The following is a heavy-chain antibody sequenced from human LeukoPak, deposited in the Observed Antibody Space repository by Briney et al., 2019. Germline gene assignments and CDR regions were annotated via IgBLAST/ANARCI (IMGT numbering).Heavy chain of an antibody. V-gene: IGHV4-30-2*01. Sequence: SETLSLTCTVSGGSISSGGYYWSWIRQPPGKGLEWIGYIYHSGSTYYNPSLKSRVTISVDRSKNQFSLKLSSVTAADTAVYYCASPRGVPPDAFDIWGQGTMVTVSS. CDR1: GGSISSGGYY. J-gene: IGHJ3*02. CDR3: ASPRGVPPDAFDI. CDR2: IYHSGST. D-gene: IGHD2-2*01.